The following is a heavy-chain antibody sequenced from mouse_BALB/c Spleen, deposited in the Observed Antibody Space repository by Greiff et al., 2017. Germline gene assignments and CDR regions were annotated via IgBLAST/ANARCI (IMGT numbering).Heavy chain of an antibody. Sequence: QVQLQQSGTVLARPGASVKMSCKATGYTFSSYWIEWVKQRPGHGLEWIGEILPGSGSTNYNEKFKGKATFTADTSSNTAYMQLSSLTSEDSAVYYCARSGDGYSYFDYWGQGTTLTVSS. D-gene: IGHD2-3*01. J-gene: IGHJ2*01. CDR3: ARSGDGYSYFDY. CDR1: GYTFSSYW. CDR2: ILPGSGST. V-gene: IGHV1-9*01.